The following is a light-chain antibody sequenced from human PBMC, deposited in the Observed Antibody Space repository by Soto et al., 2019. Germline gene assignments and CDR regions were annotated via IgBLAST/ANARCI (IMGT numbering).Light chain of an antibody. Sequence: QSVLTQPPSVSGSPGQSVTISCTGTSSDVGGYNYVSWYQQHPGRAPKFIIHDVTERPSGVPDRFSGSKSGNTASLTISGLQAEHEADYYCCSHAGSYTFGVLGGGTKLTVL. CDR1: SSDVGGYNY. J-gene: IGLJ3*02. V-gene: IGLV2-11*01. CDR3: CSHAGSYTFGV. CDR2: DVT.